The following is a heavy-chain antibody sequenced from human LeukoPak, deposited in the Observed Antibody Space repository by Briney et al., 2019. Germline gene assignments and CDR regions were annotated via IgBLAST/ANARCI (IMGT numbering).Heavy chain of an antibody. D-gene: IGHD3-22*01. CDR3: ARDGGNYDSSGSTDAFDI. Sequence: ASVKVSCKASGYAFTRYYMHWVRQAPGRGLEWMGWINPNSGGTNYAQKFQGRVTMTRDTSISTAYMELSRLRSDDTAVYYCARDGGNYDSSGSTDAFDIWGQGTMVTVSS. CDR2: INPNSGGT. J-gene: IGHJ3*02. V-gene: IGHV1-2*02. CDR1: GYAFTRYY.